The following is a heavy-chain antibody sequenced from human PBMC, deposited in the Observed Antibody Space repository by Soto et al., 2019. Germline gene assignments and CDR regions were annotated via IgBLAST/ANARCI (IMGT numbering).Heavy chain of an antibody. J-gene: IGHJ5*02. CDR1: GYNFNIYG. V-gene: IGHV1-18*01. CDR2: ISAYDGKT. D-gene: IGHD3-3*01. CDR3: ARDPHEYWTRYWFDP. Sequence: ASVKVSCKASGYNFNIYGINWVRQAPGQVLELMGWISAYDGKTTYAEKFQGRVTMTTDASTSTAYMELRSLRSDDTAVYYCARDPHEYWTRYWFDPWGPGTLVNVSS.